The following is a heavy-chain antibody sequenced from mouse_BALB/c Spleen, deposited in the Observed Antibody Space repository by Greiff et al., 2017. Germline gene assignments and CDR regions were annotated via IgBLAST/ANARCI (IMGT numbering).Heavy chain of an antibody. CDR2: ISSGSSTI. D-gene: IGHD1-1*02. CDR3: ARGMGGPYYFDY. J-gene: IGHJ2*01. CDR1: GFTFSSFG. V-gene: IGHV5-17*02. Sequence: EVQRVESGGGLVQPGGSRKLSCAASGFTFSSFGMHWVRQAPEKGLEWVAYISSGSSTIYYADTVKGRFTISRDNPKNTLFLQMTSLRSEDTAMYYCARGMGGPYYFDYWGQGTTLTVSS.